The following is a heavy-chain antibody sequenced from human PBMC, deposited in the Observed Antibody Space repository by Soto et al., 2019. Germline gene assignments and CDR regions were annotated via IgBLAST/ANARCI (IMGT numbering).Heavy chain of an antibody. CDR2: INAGNGNT. V-gene: IGHV1-3*01. CDR1: GYTFTSYA. CDR3: ARELRGGDFGVVIIEDYYYGMDV. Sequence: ASVKVSCKASGYTFTSYAMHWVRQAPGQRLEWMGWINAGNGNTKYSQKFQGRVTITRDTSASTAYMELSSLRSEDTAVYYCARELRGGDFGVVIIEDYYYGMDVWGQGTTVTVSS. J-gene: IGHJ6*02. D-gene: IGHD3-3*01.